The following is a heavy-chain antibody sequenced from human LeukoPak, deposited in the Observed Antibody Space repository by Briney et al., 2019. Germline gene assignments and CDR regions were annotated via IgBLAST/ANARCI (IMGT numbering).Heavy chain of an antibody. Sequence: ASVKVSCKASGYTFTDYYIHWVRQAPGQGLEWMGRINPNSGGTNYAQKFQGRVTMTRDTSISTAYMELSRLRSDDTAVFYCARDPWGGDIVVVPAAIHDPWGQGTLVTVSS. CDR2: INPNSGGT. CDR3: ARDPWGGDIVVVPAAIHDP. V-gene: IGHV1-2*06. J-gene: IGHJ5*02. CDR1: GYTFTDYY. D-gene: IGHD2-2*01.